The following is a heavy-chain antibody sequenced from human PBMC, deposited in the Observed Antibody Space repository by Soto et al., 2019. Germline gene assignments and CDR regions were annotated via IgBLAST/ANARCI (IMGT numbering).Heavy chain of an antibody. CDR3: ARKQQLTYYGMDV. CDR2: ISAYNGNT. Sequence: ASVKVSCKASGGTFSSYTISWVRQAPGQGLEWMGWISAYNGNTNYAQKLQGRVTMTTDTSTSTAYMELRSLRSDDTAVYYCARKQQLTYYGMDVWGQGTTVTVSS. CDR1: GGTFSSYT. J-gene: IGHJ6*02. D-gene: IGHD6-13*01. V-gene: IGHV1-18*01.